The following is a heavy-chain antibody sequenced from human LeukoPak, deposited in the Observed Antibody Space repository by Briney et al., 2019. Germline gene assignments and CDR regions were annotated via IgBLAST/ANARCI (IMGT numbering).Heavy chain of an antibody. CDR1: GYTFTSYG. Sequence: ASVKVSCKASGYTFTSYGISWVRQAPGQGLEWMGWISAYNSNTNYAQKLQGRVTMTTDTSTSTAYMELRSLRSDDTAVYYCARGGYSGYGRTSSPFDYWGQGTLVTVSS. CDR3: ARGGYSGYGRTSSPFDY. CDR2: ISAYNSNT. V-gene: IGHV1-18*01. J-gene: IGHJ4*02. D-gene: IGHD5-12*01.